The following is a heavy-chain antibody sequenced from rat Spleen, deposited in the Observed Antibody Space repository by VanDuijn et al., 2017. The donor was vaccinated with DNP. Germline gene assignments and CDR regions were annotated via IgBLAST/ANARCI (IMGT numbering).Heavy chain of an antibody. J-gene: IGHJ2*01. CDR2: INKDSSII. Sequence: EVKLVESGGGLVQPGRSLKVSCVASGFNFNDYWMGWVRQAPGKGLEWIGEINKDSSIIKYNPSLKDKFTISRDNGQNTLYLQMTKLGSEDTVIYYCIREEFGVRDWGQGVMVTVSS. CDR3: IREEFGVRD. V-gene: IGHV4-2*01. D-gene: IGHD4-3*01. CDR1: GFNFNDYW.